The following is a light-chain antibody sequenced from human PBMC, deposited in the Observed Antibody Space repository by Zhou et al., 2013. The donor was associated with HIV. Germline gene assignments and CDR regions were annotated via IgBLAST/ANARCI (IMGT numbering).Light chain of an antibody. J-gene: IGKJ4*01. CDR2: DAS. Sequence: AIQLTQSPSSLSASLGDRVTITCRASQGISSALAWYQQKPGKTPNVLIYDASSLQSGVPSRFSGSGSGTDFTLTISSLQPEDFATYYCQQVNSYPLTFGGGTKVEI. CDR3: QQVNSYPLT. CDR1: QGISSA. V-gene: IGKV1-13*02.